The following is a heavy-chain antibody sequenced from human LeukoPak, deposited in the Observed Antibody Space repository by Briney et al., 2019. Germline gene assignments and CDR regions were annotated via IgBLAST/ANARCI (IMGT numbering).Heavy chain of an antibody. Sequence: PGGSLRLSCAASGFTFDDYDLAWVRQAPGKGPEWVSGFNWNGGSTGYADSVKGRFTISRDNAKSSLYLQMTSLRAEDTALYYCARSYRFAFDYWGQGTLVTVSS. CDR1: GFTFDDYD. D-gene: IGHD5-18*01. CDR2: FNWNGGST. CDR3: ARSYRFAFDY. J-gene: IGHJ4*02. V-gene: IGHV3-20*04.